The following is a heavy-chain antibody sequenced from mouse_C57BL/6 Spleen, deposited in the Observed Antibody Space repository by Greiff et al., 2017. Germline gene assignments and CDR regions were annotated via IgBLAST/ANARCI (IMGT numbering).Heavy chain of an antibody. J-gene: IGHJ3*01. CDR3: ARHGSSYGFAY. CDR2: IYPGDGDT. CDR1: GYAFSSYW. Sequence: QVQLQQSGAELVKPGASVKISCKASGYAFSSYWMNWVKQRTGKGLEWIGQIYPGDGDTNYNGKFKGKATLTADKSSSTAYMQLSSLTSEDSAVYFCARHGSSYGFAYWGQGTLVTVSA. V-gene: IGHV1-80*01. D-gene: IGHD1-1*01.